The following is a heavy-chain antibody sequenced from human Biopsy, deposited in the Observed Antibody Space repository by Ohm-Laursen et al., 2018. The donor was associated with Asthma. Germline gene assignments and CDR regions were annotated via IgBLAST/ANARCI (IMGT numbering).Heavy chain of an antibody. Sequence: RSLRLSCAASGFSFSNFAIHWVRQAPGKGLEWVGVISKDASTQDYADSVKGRFTMARDNSKNTLDLQMNSLREEDTAVYYCVRDGIDDAFDIWGQGTVVSVSS. D-gene: IGHD1-26*01. J-gene: IGHJ3*02. CDR2: ISKDASTQ. CDR3: VRDGIDDAFDI. CDR1: GFSFSNFA. V-gene: IGHV3-30*01.